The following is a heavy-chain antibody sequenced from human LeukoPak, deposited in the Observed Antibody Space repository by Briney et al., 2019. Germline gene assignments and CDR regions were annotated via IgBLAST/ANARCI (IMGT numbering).Heavy chain of an antibody. D-gene: IGHD2-2*01. CDR3: ARAGGYCSSTSCYLTAFDI. CDR1: GFTFSGYS. V-gene: IGHV3-21*01. Sequence: GGSLRLPCEAFGFTFSGYSLNGVRQPPGKGLKWASSIIISISYIYYADSVKGRFTISRDNAKNSLYLQMNSLRAEDTAVYYCARAGGYCSSTSCYLTAFDIWGQGTMVTVSS. J-gene: IGHJ3*02. CDR2: IIISISYI.